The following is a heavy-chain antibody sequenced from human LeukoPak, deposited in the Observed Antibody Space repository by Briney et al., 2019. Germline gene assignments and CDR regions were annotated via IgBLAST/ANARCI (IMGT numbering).Heavy chain of an antibody. D-gene: IGHD3-3*01. Sequence: PGGSLRLSCAASGFTFSSYSMNWVRQAPGKGLEWVSSISSSSSYIYYADSVKGRFTISRDNAKNSLYLQMNSLRAEDTAVYYCARDQMRPNYDFWSGPWGRAYYFDYWGQGTLVTVSP. CDR1: GFTFSSYS. J-gene: IGHJ4*02. CDR3: ARDQMRPNYDFWSGPWGRAYYFDY. CDR2: ISSSSSYI. V-gene: IGHV3-21*01.